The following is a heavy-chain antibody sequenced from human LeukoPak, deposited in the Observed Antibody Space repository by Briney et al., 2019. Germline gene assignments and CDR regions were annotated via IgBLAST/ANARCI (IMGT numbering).Heavy chain of an antibody. J-gene: IGHJ4*02. V-gene: IGHV4-59*01. CDR3: ARGGYSYGYVGY. CDR2: IYYSGST. D-gene: IGHD5-18*01. Sequence: SETLSLTCTVSGGSISSYYWSWIRQPTGKGLEWIGYIYYSGSTNYNPSLKSRVTISVDTSKNQFSLKLSSVTAADTAVYYCARGGYSYGYVGYWGQGTLVTVSS. CDR1: GGSISSYY.